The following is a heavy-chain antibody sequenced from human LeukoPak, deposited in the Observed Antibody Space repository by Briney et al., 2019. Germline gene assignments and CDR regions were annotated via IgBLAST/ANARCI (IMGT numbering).Heavy chain of an antibody. J-gene: IGHJ5*02. CDR2: IIPIFGTA. Sequence: SVKVSCKASGVTFSSYAISWVRQAPRQGLEWMGGIIPIFGTANYAQKFQGRVTITADESTSTAYMELSSLRSEDTAVYYCARDPRGIAAAGTGWFDPWGQGTLVTVSS. CDR1: GVTFSSYA. D-gene: IGHD6-13*01. V-gene: IGHV1-69*13. CDR3: ARDPRGIAAAGTGWFDP.